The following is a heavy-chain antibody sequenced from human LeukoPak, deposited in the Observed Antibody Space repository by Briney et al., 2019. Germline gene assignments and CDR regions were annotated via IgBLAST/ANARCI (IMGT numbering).Heavy chain of an antibody. CDR3: ARDWDVDTAMVTVDY. J-gene: IGHJ4*02. CDR2: IGGSGKTI. V-gene: IGHV3-48*01. CDR1: GFTFSSYS. D-gene: IGHD5-18*01. Sequence: GGSLRLSCAGSGFTFSSYSMSWVRHAPGKGLEWVSYIGGSGKTIYYADSVKGRFTISRDNTKNSLYLQMNSLGAEDTAVYYCARDWDVDTAMVTVDYWGQGTLVTVSS.